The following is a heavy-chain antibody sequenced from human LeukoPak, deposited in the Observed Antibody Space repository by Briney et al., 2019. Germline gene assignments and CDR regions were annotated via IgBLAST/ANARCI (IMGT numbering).Heavy chain of an antibody. CDR3: ARAPLLSKYCSSTSCQTLY. D-gene: IGHD2-2*01. V-gene: IGHV3-21*01. CDR2: ISSSSSYI. J-gene: IGHJ4*02. CDR1: GFTFSSYS. Sequence: PGGSLRLSCAASGFTFSSYSMNWVRQAPGKGLEWVSSISSSSSYIYYADSVKGRFTISRDNAKNSLYLQMNSLRAEDTAVYYCARAPLLSKYCSSTSCQTLYWGQGTLVTVSS.